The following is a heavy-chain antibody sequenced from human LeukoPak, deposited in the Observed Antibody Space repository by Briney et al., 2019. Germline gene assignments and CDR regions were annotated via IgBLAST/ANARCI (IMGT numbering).Heavy chain of an antibody. V-gene: IGHV4-39*07. CDR1: GGSISSTSCY. CDR2: INHSGST. D-gene: IGHD6-13*01. J-gene: IGHJ6*02. CDR3: ARVYRDSSRPRYYYYGMDV. Sequence: PSETLSLTCTVSGGSISSTSCYWGWFRQPPGKGLEWIGEINHSGSTNYNPSLKSRVTISVDTSKNQFSLKLSSVTAADTAVYYCARVYRDSSRPRYYYYGMDVWGQGTTVTASS.